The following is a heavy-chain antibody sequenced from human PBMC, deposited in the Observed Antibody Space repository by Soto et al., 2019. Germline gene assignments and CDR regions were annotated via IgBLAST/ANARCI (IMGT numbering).Heavy chain of an antibody. CDR2: INHSGST. D-gene: IGHD5-12*01. CDR3: ARVEMANYYYGMDV. CDR1: GGSFSGYY. J-gene: IGHJ6*02. Sequence: SETLSLTCAVYGGSFSGYYWSWIRQPPGQGLEWIGEINHSGSTNYNPSLKSRVTISVDTSKNQFSLKLSSVTAPDTAVYYCARVEMANYYYGMDVWGQGTTVTVSS. V-gene: IGHV4-34*01.